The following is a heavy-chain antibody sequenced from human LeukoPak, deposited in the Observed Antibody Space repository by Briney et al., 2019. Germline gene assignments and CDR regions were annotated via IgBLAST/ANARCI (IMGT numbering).Heavy chain of an antibody. CDR1: GFTFSSYS. CDR3: ARVFDIPTSYYGMDV. CDR2: ISSSSSYI. D-gene: IGHD3-10*02. V-gene: IGHV3-21*01. J-gene: IGHJ6*02. Sequence: GGSLRLSCAASGFTFSSYSMNWVRQAPGKGLECVSSISSSSSYIYYADSVKGRFTISRDNAKNSLYLQMNSLRAEDTAVYYCARVFDIPTSYYGMDVWGQGTTVTVSS.